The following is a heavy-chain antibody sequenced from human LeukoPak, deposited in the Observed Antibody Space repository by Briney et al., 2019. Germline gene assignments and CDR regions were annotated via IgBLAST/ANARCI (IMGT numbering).Heavy chain of an antibody. J-gene: IGHJ4*02. Sequence: PGGSLRLSCAASGFTFSSYWMSWVRQAPGKGLEWVANIKQDGSEKYYMDSVKGRFTISRDNAKNSLCLQMNSLRAEDTAVYYCARVYDYVWGSYRYNDYWGQGTLVTVSS. CDR1: GFTFSSYW. CDR2: IKQDGSEK. D-gene: IGHD3-16*02. CDR3: ARVYDYVWGSYRYNDY. V-gene: IGHV3-7*01.